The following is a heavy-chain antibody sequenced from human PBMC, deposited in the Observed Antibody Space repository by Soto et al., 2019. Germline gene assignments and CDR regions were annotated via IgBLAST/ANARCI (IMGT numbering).Heavy chain of an antibody. CDR2: ITATADTT. Sequence: EVQLLESGGGLVQPGGSLRLSCTASGFTFHSYAMSWVRQAPGKGLEWVSGITATADTTYYADSVKGRFTISRDNSKNTVYLQMNSLRAEDTAVYYCAKDPLKYSSSWYPNWFGPWGQGTLVTVSS. CDR3: AKDPLKYSSSWYPNWFGP. D-gene: IGHD6-13*01. V-gene: IGHV3-23*01. CDR1: GFTFHSYA. J-gene: IGHJ5*02.